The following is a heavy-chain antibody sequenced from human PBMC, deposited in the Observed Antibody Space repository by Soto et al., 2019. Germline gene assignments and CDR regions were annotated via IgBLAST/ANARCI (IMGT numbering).Heavy chain of an antibody. CDR1: GYTFIYFW. CDR2: IYPGASDI. Sequence: GGSLKISCHASGYTFIYFWVAWVRQVPGKGLEWMGVIYPGASDIRYSPSFEGHVTISADKSTNTAYLQWSSLEAADTAIYYCARQGTSRGSDYAAFDFWGPGTLVTVSS. D-gene: IGHD3-10*01. J-gene: IGHJ4*02. V-gene: IGHV5-51*01. CDR3: ARQGTSRGSDYAAFDF.